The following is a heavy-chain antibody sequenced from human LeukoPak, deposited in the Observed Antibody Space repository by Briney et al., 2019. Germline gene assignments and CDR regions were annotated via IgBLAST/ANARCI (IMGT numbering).Heavy chain of an antibody. Sequence: PSETLSLTCTVSGGSISSSSYYWGWIRQPPGKGLEWIGSIYYSGSTYYNPSLKSRVTISVDTSKNQSSLKLSSVTAADTAVYYCARPEIVGAIDYWGQGTLVTVSS. CDR1: GGSISSSSYY. D-gene: IGHD1-26*01. J-gene: IGHJ4*02. CDR3: ARPEIVGAIDY. CDR2: IYYSGST. V-gene: IGHV4-39*01.